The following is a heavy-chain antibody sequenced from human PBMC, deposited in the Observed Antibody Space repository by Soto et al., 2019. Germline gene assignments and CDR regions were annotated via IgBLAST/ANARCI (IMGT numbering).Heavy chain of an antibody. CDR1: GASISSYY. CDR2: VYNTGTP. D-gene: IGHD2-2*02. J-gene: IGHJ5*02. CDR3: ARDVSDYCSSTSCYNRGNWFDP. V-gene: IGHV4-59*01. Sequence: KPSETLSLTCTVSGASISSYYWSWIRQPPGKGLEWIGYVYNTGTPNYNPSLKRRVTISVDTSKNQVFLRLSSVTAADTARYYCARDVSDYCSSTSCYNRGNWFDPWGQGTLVTVSS.